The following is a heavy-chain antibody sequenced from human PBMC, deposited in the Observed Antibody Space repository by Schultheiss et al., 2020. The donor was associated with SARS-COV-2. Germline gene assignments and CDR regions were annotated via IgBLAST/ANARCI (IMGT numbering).Heavy chain of an antibody. V-gene: IGHV4-39*01. CDR2: IYYSGST. J-gene: IGHJ6*02. Sequence: SETLSLTCTVSGGSISSYYWSWIRQPPGKGLEWIGSIYYSGSTYYNPSLKSRVTISVDTSKNQFSLKLSSVTAADTAVYYCARRPHYYYYGMDVWGQGTTVTVSS. CDR3: ARRPHYYYYGMDV. CDR1: GGSISSYY.